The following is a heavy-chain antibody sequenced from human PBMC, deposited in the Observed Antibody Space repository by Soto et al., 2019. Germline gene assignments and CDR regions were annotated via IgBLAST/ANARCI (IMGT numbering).Heavy chain of an antibody. D-gene: IGHD3-22*01. CDR2: IVVGSGNT. CDR3: GGANKYYYDSSGSGMDV. CDR1: GFTFTSSA. J-gene: IGHJ6*02. Sequence: ASVKVSCKASGFTFTSSAVQWVRQARGQRLEWIGWIVVGSGNTNYAQKFQERVTITRDMSTSTAYMELHSLRSEDPAVYYCGGANKYYYDSSGSGMDVWGQGTTVTVSS. V-gene: IGHV1-58*01.